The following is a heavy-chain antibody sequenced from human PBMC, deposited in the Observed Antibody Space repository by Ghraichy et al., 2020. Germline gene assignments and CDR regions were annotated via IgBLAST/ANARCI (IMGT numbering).Heavy chain of an antibody. CDR1: GFNFNSNG. V-gene: IGHV3-30*03. CDR2: IKHDEKRK. CDR3: AREEREDY. D-gene: IGHD5-24*01. Sequence: GGSLRLSCADSGFNFNSNGMSWVRQAPGKGLEWVASIKHDEKRKYYADSVEGRFTISRDNSKNTLYLQMNSLRIEDTGTYYCAREEREDYWGQGTRVTVSS. J-gene: IGHJ4*02.